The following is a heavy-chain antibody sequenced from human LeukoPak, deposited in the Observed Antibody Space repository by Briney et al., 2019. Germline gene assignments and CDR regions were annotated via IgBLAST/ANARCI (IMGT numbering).Heavy chain of an antibody. CDR3: ARHRGWLQLAYYFDY. CDR1: GGSISSYY. D-gene: IGHD5-24*01. J-gene: IGHJ4*02. V-gene: IGHV4-59*08. Sequence: SGTLSLTCTVSGGSISSYYWSWIRQPPGKGLEWLGYISYSGNTYSNPSLKSRVTMSADTSKNQFSLKLSSVTAADTAVYYCARHRGWLQLAYYFDYWGQGILVTVSS. CDR2: ISYSGNT.